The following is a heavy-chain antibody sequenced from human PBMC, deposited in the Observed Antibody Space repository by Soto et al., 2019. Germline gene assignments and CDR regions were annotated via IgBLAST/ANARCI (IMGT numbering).Heavy chain of an antibody. Sequence: GGSLRLSCASSGFSFSDYAISLVRQEPGKGLEWVSTISKSGASEYYADSVRGRFAVSRPNSRYTLPLQKNGLSATDKAIYCYVKEYQAGDYRDPNLSFSGMDVWGQGSGVTVSS. CDR3: VKEYQAGDYRDPNLSFSGMDV. D-gene: IGHD4-17*01. V-gene: IGHV3-23*01. CDR2: ISKSGASE. CDR1: GFSFSDYA. J-gene: IGHJ6*02.